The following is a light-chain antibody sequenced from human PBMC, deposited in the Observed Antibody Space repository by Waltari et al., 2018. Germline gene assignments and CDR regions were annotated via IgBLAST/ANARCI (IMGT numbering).Light chain of an antibody. Sequence: EIVLTQSPATLSLSPGERATLSCRASQSVSSKLAWYHQKPGQAPRLLIYGASSRATDIPDRFSGSGSGTDFTLTISSLEPEDFAVYFSQQYSDWWTFGQGTKVEIK. CDR1: QSVSSK. V-gene: IGKV3-15*01. CDR2: GAS. CDR3: QQYSDWWT. J-gene: IGKJ1*01.